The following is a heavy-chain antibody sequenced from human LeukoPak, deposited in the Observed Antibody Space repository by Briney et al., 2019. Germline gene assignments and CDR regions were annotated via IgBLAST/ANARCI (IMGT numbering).Heavy chain of an antibody. J-gene: IGHJ6*02. CDR1: GGSISSYY. CDR3: ARAWRYSYGSYYYYYGMDV. Sequence: SETLSLTCTVSGGSISSYYWSWIRQPAGKGLEWIGRIYTSGSTNYNPSLKSRVTISVDTSKNQFSLKLSSVTAADTAVYYCARAWRYSYGSYYYYYGMDVWGQGTTVTVSS. V-gene: IGHV4-4*07. CDR2: IYTSGST. D-gene: IGHD5-18*01.